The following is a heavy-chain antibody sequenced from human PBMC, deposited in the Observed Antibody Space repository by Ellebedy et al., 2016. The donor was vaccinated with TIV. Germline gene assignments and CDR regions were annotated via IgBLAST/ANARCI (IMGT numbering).Heavy chain of an antibody. D-gene: IGHD6-19*01. V-gene: IGHV3-30*03. Sequence: GGSLRLXCVGFGFTFSDSVMHRVRQDPGKGLDWVAGISVDGRAVHYPDSVKGRFTISRDNAQNTVYLQMNSLRLEDTAVYYCVRGWYSSGHCDVFAMWGQGTIVTVSS. CDR3: VRGWYSSGHCDVFAM. J-gene: IGHJ3*02. CDR1: GFTFSDSV. CDR2: ISVDGRAV.